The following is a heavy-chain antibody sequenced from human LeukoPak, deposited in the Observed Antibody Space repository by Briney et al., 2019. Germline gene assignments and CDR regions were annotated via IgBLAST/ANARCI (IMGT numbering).Heavy chain of an antibody. D-gene: IGHD4-11*01. CDR2: IYYSGST. CDR1: GGSISSYY. Sequence: SETLSLTCTVSGGSISSYYWSWIRQPPGKGLEWIGYIYYSGSTNYSPSLKSRVTISVDTSKNQLSLKLSSVTAADTAVYYCARHLRSNYSGLLYYYYGMDVWGQGTTVTVSS. CDR3: ARHLRSNYSGLLYYYYGMDV. V-gene: IGHV4-59*08. J-gene: IGHJ6*02.